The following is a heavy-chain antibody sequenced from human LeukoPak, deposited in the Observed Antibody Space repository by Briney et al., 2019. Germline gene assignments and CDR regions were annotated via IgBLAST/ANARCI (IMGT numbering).Heavy chain of an antibody. CDR2: ISNSGGST. J-gene: IGHJ4*02. CDR1: GGSISSDY. V-gene: IGHV3-23*01. CDR3: AKDESSGYYYFDY. Sequence: ETLSLTCAVSGGSISSDYWWSWVRQAPGKGLEWVSVISNSGGSTYYADSVKGRFTISRDNSKNMLYLQMNSLRAEDTAVYYCAKDESSGYYYFDYWGQGALVTVSS. D-gene: IGHD3-22*01.